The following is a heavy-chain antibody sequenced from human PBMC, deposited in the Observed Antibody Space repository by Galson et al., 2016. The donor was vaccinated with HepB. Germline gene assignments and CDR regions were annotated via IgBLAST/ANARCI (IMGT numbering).Heavy chain of an antibody. CDR2: IYSGGST. J-gene: IGHJ3*02. D-gene: IGHD3-22*01. Sequence: SLRLSCAASGFTVSSNYMSWVRQAPGKGLEWVSVIYSGGSTHYADSVKGRFTISRDNSKNMLYLQMNGLRVEDTAVYYCAGAFYYGSSGWGPAALDIWGQGTVVTVSS. V-gene: IGHV3-53*01. CDR3: AGAFYYGSSGWGPAALDI. CDR1: GFTVSSNY.